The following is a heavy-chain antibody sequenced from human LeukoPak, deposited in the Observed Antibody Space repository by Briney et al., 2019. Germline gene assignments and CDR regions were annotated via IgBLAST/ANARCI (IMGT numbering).Heavy chain of an antibody. CDR3: ARDDYGDLQYFEN. CDR1: GYTFTKYF. CDR2: INPNDGGA. Sequence: ASVKVSCKASGYTFTKYFLHWVRQAPGQGLEWMGWINPNDGGALYAQKFQGRVTMTTDTSITTAYMEMSGLRSDDTAFYHCARDDYGDLQYFENWGQGSLVTVSS. V-gene: IGHV1-2*02. D-gene: IGHD4-17*01. J-gene: IGHJ4*02.